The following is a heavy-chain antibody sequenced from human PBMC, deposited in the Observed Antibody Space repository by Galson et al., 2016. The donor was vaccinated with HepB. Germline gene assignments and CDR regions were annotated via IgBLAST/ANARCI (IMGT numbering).Heavy chain of an antibody. CDR2: IYSAGAT. Sequence: SLRLSCAASGFTVSDNYMTWVRQAPGKGLEWVSLIYSAGATYYADSVKGRFTISRDNSKNTPFLQMNSLRAEDTAVYYCARGQRYSYLYGMDVWGQGTTVTVSS. CDR1: GFTVSDNY. J-gene: IGHJ6*02. D-gene: IGHD5-18*01. V-gene: IGHV3-53*01. CDR3: ARGQRYSYLYGMDV.